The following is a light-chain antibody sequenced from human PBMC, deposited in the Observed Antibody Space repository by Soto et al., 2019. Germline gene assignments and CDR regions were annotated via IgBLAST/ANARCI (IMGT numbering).Light chain of an antibody. CDR3: ETWDSNTRV. J-gene: IGLJ3*02. V-gene: IGLV4-60*02. CDR2: LEGSGSY. Sequence: QPVLTQSSSASASLGSSVKLTCTLSSGHSSYIIAWHQQQPGKAPRYLMKLEGSGSYNRGSGFPDRFSGSSSGADRYLTISSLQFEDEADYYCETWDSNTRVFGGGTKLTVL. CDR1: SGHSSYI.